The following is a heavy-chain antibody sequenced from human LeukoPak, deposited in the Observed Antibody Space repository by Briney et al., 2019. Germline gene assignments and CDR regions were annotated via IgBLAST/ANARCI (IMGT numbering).Heavy chain of an antibody. D-gene: IGHD3-22*01. J-gene: IGHJ5*02. Sequence: GGSLRLSCAAFGSTFDDYGMTWVRQAPGKGLEWVSGINWNGGSTGYADSVKGRFTISRYNAKNPLYLEMNSLRAEDTALYHCARVNYYDSSEFYFGWLDPWGQGTLVTVSS. CDR2: INWNGGST. CDR3: ARVNYYDSSEFYFGWLDP. CDR1: GSTFDDYG. V-gene: IGHV3-20*01.